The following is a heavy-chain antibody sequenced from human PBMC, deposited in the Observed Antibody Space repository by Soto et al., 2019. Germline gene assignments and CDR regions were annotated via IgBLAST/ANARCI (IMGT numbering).Heavy chain of an antibody. CDR2: ISSSGGTK. CDR1: GFSFSSDE. V-gene: IGHV3-48*03. CDR3: ARVGVVAYCVGGRPDY. Sequence: EVQVMESGGGLVQPGGSLRLSCAASGFSFSSDEMNWVRQAPGKGPEWVAYISSSGGTKYYADSVRGRFTISRDNAKNSLYLQMNSLRAEDTAVYYCARVGVVAYCVGGRPDYWGQGTLVTVSS. D-gene: IGHD2-21*01. J-gene: IGHJ4*02.